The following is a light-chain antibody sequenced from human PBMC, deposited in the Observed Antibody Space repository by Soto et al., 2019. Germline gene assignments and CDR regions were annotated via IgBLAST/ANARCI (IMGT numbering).Light chain of an antibody. CDR3: ISYTSSSTLVV. V-gene: IGLV2-14*01. Sequence: QSALTQPASVSGSPGQSITISCTGTSSDVGGYNYVSWYQQHPGKVPKLMIYDVSNRPSGVSNRFSSSKSGNTASLTISGLQAEDEAHYYCISYTSSSTLVVFGGGTKLTVL. CDR1: SSDVGGYNY. CDR2: DVS. J-gene: IGLJ2*01.